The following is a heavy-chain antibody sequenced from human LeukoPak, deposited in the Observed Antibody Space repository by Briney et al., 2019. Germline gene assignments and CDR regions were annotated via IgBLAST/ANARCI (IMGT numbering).Heavy chain of an antibody. CDR3: ARETRGWFVELFYNWFDP. Sequence: SVKVSCKASGGTFSSYAISWVRQAPGQGLEWMGGIIPIFGTANYAQKFQGRVTITADGSTSTAYMELSSLRSEDTAVYYCARETRGWFVELFYNWFDPWGQGTLVTVSS. CDR2: IIPIFGTA. D-gene: IGHD3-10*01. V-gene: IGHV1-69*13. CDR1: GGTFSSYA. J-gene: IGHJ5*02.